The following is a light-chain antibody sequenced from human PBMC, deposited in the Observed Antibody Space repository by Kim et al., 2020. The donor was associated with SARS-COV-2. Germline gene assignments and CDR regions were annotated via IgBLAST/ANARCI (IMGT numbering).Light chain of an antibody. Sequence: ASVGDRVTIACRASKDISNSLAWYRQKPGKVPMLLIYGASTLQSGVPYRFSGSGSGTDFTLTISSLQPEDAATYYCQKYNRAPWTFGQGTKVDIK. J-gene: IGKJ1*01. V-gene: IGKV1-27*01. CDR2: GAS. CDR1: KDISNS. CDR3: QKYNRAPWT.